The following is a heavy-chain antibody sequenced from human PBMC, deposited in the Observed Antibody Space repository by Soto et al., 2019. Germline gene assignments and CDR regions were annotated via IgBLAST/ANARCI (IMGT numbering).Heavy chain of an antibody. CDR3: ASALLGYCSSTSCYGRIWFDP. CDR1: GGTFSSYA. D-gene: IGHD2-2*01. V-gene: IGHV1-69*01. CDR2: IIPIFGTA. J-gene: IGHJ5*02. Sequence: QVQLVQSGAEVKQPGSSVKVSCKASGGTFSSYAISWVRQAPGQGLEWMGGIIPIFGTANYAQKFQGRVTITADESTSTAYMELSSLRSEDTAVYYFASALLGYCSSTSCYGRIWFDPWGQGTLVTVSS.